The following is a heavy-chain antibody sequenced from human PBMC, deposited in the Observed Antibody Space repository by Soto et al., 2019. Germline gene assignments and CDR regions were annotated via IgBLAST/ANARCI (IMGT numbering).Heavy chain of an antibody. Sequence: TLSLTCTVSGGSISSGGYYWSWIRQHPGKGLEWIGYIYYSGSTYYSPSLKSRVTISVDTSKNQFSLKLTSVTAADTAVYYCATLSRDNVVVAANAFDIWGQGTMVTVSS. J-gene: IGHJ3*02. CDR3: ATLSRDNVVVAANAFDI. D-gene: IGHD2-15*01. CDR2: IYYSGST. CDR1: GGSISSGGYY. V-gene: IGHV4-31*03.